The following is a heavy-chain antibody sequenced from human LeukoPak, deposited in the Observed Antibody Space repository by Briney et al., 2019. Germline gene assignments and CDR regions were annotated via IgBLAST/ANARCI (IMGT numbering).Heavy chain of an antibody. V-gene: IGHV3-23*01. Sequence: GGSLRLSCAASGFTFNSFAMSWVRQAPGKGLEWVSGVSGSGGTTFYADSVKGRFTISRDNSKNTLNLQMNNLRAEDTAVYYCAKGRGSTPSYFDYWGQGTLVTVSS. CDR3: AKGRGSTPSYFDY. CDR1: GFTFNSFA. CDR2: VSGSGGTT. J-gene: IGHJ4*02. D-gene: IGHD2-15*01.